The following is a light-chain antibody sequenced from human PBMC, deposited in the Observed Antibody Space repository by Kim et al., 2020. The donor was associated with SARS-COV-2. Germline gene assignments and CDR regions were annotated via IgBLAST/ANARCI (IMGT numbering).Light chain of an antibody. CDR1: KLGDKY. Sequence: SYELTQPPSVSVSPGQTASITCSGDKLGDKYACWYQQKPGQSPVLVIYQDSKRPSGIPERFSGSNSGNTATLTISGTQAMDEADYYCQAWDSGTYVFGTGTKVTVL. CDR3: QAWDSGTYV. CDR2: QDS. V-gene: IGLV3-1*01. J-gene: IGLJ1*01.